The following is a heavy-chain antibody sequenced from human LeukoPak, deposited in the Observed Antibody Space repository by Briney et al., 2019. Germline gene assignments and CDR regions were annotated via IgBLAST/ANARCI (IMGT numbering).Heavy chain of an antibody. CDR2: IYPGDSDT. CDR1: GYSLTSYW. Sequence: PVEALKMSCKGSGYSLTSYWIGWVRQRPGKGVEWMGIIYPGDSDTRYSASVQGQVAISADKSISTAYLQWSSLKASDTAMYYWARADGREGFYWGQGTLVTVSS. CDR3: ARADGREGFY. J-gene: IGHJ4*02. V-gene: IGHV5-51*01. D-gene: IGHD1-26*01.